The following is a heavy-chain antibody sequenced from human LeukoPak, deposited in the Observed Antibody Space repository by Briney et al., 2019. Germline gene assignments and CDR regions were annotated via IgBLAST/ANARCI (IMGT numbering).Heavy chain of an antibody. D-gene: IGHD6-6*01. CDR1: GGSISSGDYY. CDR3: ARDRFSSSPEYYYYYGMDV. CDR2: IYYSGST. J-gene: IGHJ6*02. V-gene: IGHV4-30-4*01. Sequence: PSETLSLTCTVSGGSISSGDYYWSWIRQPPGKGLEWIGYIYYSGSTYYNPSLKSRVTISVDTSKNQFSLKLSSVTAADTAVYYCARDRFSSSPEYYYYYGMDVWGQGTTVTVSS.